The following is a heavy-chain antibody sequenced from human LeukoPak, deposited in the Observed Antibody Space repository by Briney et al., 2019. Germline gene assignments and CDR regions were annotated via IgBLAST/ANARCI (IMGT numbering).Heavy chain of an antibody. CDR3: ARDGRATVTHDY. Sequence: GGSLRLSCAASGFTFSSYAMHWVRQAPGKGLEYVSAISSNGGSTYYANSVKGRFTISRDNAKNSLYLQMNNLRAEDTAVYYCARDGRATVTHDYWGQGTLVTVSS. D-gene: IGHD4-17*01. CDR1: GFTFSSYA. V-gene: IGHV3-64*01. J-gene: IGHJ4*02. CDR2: ISSNGGST.